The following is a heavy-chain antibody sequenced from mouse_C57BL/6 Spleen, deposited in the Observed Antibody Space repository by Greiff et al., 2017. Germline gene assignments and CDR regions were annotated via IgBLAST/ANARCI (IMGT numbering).Heavy chain of an antibody. CDR1: GYTFTSYG. CDR2: IYPRSGNT. J-gene: IGHJ4*01. V-gene: IGHV1-81*01. D-gene: IGHD2-5*01. CDR3: ARNLYYSNIYYAMDY. Sequence: VQLQQSGAELARPGASVKLSCKASGYTFTSYGISWVKQRTGQGLEWIGEIYPRSGNTYYNEKFKGKATLTADKSPSTAYMELRSLTSEDSAVYFCARNLYYSNIYYAMDYWGQGTSVTVSS.